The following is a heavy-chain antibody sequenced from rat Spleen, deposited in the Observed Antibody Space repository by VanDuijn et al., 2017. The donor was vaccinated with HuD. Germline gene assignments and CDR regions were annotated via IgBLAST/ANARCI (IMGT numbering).Heavy chain of an antibody. CDR1: GFTFSDYY. CDR3: TTDRPGALMDA. D-gene: IGHD5-1*01. V-gene: IGHV5-20*01. Sequence: EVQLVESDGGLVQPGRSLKLSCAASGFTFSDYYMAWVRQAPTKGLEWVATISYDGSSTYYRDSVKGRFTISRDNAKSTLYLQMDSLRSEDTATYYCTTDRPGALMDAWGQGVSVTVSS. J-gene: IGHJ4*01. CDR2: ISYDGSST.